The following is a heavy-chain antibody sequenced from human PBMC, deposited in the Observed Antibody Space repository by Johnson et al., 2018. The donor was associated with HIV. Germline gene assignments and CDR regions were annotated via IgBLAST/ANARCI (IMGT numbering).Heavy chain of an antibody. J-gene: IGHJ3*02. CDR1: GFTFSNYD. V-gene: IGHV3-NL1*01. CDR3: SYAFDI. CDR2: IYSGGST. Sequence: QVQLVESGGGVVQPGRSLRLSCVASGFTFSNYDMHWVRQAPGKGLEWVAVIYSGGSTYYADSVKGRFTISRDNSKNTLYLQMNSLRAEDTAVYYCSYAFDIWGQGTMVTVSS.